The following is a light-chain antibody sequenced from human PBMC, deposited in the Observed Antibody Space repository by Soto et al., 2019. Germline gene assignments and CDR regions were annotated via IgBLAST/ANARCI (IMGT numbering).Light chain of an antibody. Sequence: EVVLTQSPATLSLSTGERATLSCRASQSVSTYLAWYQQKPGQAPRLLIYDASNRATGIPARFSGSGSGTDFTLTISSLEPEDFAVYYCQQRSNWPPITLGQGTRLEIK. J-gene: IGKJ5*01. CDR3: QQRSNWPPIT. CDR2: DAS. CDR1: QSVSTY. V-gene: IGKV3-11*01.